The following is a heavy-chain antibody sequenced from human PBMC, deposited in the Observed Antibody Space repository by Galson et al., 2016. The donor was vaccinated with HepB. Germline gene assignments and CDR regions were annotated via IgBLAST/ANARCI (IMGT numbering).Heavy chain of an antibody. V-gene: IGHV1-18*01. D-gene: IGHD1-1*01. CDR2: ISTNSGST. J-gene: IGHJ4*02. Sequence: SVKVSCKASGYIFTRNGISWVRQAPGQGLEWLGWISTNSGSTNYAQKVQDRITMTTDTPTRTVYMELRSLTSDDTAVYYCARDANWNLDYWGQGTLVTVSS. CDR3: ARDANWNLDY. CDR1: GYIFTRNG.